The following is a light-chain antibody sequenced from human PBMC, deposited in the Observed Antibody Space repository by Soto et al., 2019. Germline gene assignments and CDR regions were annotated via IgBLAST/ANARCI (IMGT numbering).Light chain of an antibody. J-gene: IGLJ3*02. CDR3: QTWGNGIRV. Sequence: QLVLTQSPSASASLGASVKLTCTLSSGHSSYAIAWHQQQPEKGPRYLMKLNSDGSHSKGDGVPDRFSGSSSGAERYRTISSLQSEDEADYYCQTWGNGIRVFGGGTKLTVL. CDR2: LNSDGSH. CDR1: SGHSSYA. V-gene: IGLV4-69*01.